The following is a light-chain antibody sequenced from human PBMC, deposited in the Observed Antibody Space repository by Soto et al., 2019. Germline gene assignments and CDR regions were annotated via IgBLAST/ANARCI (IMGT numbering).Light chain of an antibody. CDR3: ETWDRNTVV. V-gene: IGLV4-60*02. CDR2: LEDTGIY. CDR1: SGHSSYI. J-gene: IGLJ2*01. Sequence: QLVLTQSSSASASLGSSVKLTCTRSSGHSSYIIAWHQQQPGKAPRYLMKLEDTGIYNKGSGVPDRFSGSSSGADRYLTISNLQFEDEADYYCETWDRNTVVFGGGTKLTVL.